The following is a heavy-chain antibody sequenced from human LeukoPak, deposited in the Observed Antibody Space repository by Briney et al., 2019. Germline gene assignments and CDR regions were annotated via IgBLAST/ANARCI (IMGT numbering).Heavy chain of an antibody. Sequence: GGSLRLSCAASGFTFSDYWMSWVRQTPEKGLQWVANIKPDGSKGYFINSVKGRFTISRDNAKNSLYLQMNSLRGEDTAAYYCAKDAVRGSGRINWFDSWGQGTLVTVSS. CDR3: AKDAVRGSGRINWFDS. V-gene: IGHV3-7*03. CDR1: GFTFSDYW. J-gene: IGHJ5*01. D-gene: IGHD3-10*01. CDR2: IKPDGSKG.